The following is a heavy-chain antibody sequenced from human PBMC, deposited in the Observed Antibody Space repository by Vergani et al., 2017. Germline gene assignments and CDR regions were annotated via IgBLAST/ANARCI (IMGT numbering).Heavy chain of an antibody. CDR2: IIPILGIA. D-gene: IGHD5-18*01. CDR3: AREGDVDTAMVTGYYYGMDV. CDR1: GGTFSSYT. Sequence: QVQVVQSGAEVKKPGSSVKVSCKASGGTFSSYTISWVRQAPGQGLEWMGRIIPILGIANYAQKFQGRVTITADKSTSTAYMELSSLRSEDTAVYYCAREGDVDTAMVTGYYYGMDVWGQGTTVTVSS. V-gene: IGHV1-69*08. J-gene: IGHJ6*02.